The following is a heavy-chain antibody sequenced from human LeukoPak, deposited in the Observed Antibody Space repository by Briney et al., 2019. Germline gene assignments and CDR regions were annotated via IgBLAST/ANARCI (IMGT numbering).Heavy chain of an antibody. Sequence: GGSLRLSCAASGFTFSSYAMSWVRQAPGKGLEWVSAISGSGGSTYYADSVKGRFTISRDNSKNTLYLQMNSLRAEDTAVYYCANDQHEDYGSGSYYSSFDYWGQGTLVTVSS. CDR2: ISGSGGST. CDR1: GFTFSSYA. CDR3: ANDQHEDYGSGSYYSSFDY. D-gene: IGHD3-10*01. V-gene: IGHV3-23*01. J-gene: IGHJ4*02.